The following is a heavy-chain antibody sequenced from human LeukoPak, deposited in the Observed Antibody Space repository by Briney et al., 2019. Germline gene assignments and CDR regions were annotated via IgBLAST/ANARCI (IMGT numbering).Heavy chain of an antibody. CDR3: AKGGGSSFRGDYYYYYMDV. V-gene: IGHV4-59*01. CDR2: IYNSEIT. CDR1: GAAITDCY. Sequence: SETLSLTCTVSGAAITDCYWSWIRQAPGKGLEFIGYIYNSEITNYNPSLTSRVTMSVDTSKNQFSLKLKSMTAADTAVYYCAKGGGSSFRGDYYYYYMDVWGKGTTVTVSS. D-gene: IGHD2-15*01. J-gene: IGHJ6*03.